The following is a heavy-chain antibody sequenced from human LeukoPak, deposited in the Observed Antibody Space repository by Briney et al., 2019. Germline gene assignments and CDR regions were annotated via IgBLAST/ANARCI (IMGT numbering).Heavy chain of an antibody. Sequence: SDTLSLTCAVYGGSFSGYYWSWIRQPPGKGLEWIGEINHSGSTNYNPSLKSRVTISVDTSKNQFSLKLSSVTAADTAVYYCARHSPYSSSWYRGYFDYWGQGTLVTVSS. J-gene: IGHJ4*02. CDR3: ARHSPYSSSWYRGYFDY. CDR1: GGSFSGYY. CDR2: INHSGST. D-gene: IGHD6-13*01. V-gene: IGHV4-34*01.